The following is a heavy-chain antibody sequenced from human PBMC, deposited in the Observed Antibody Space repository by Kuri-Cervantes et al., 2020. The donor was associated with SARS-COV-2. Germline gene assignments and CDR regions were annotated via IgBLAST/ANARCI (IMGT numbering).Heavy chain of an antibody. CDR3: ARRSTSITIFGVVNINPFDY. CDR1: GVSISSTSYY. J-gene: IGHJ4*02. D-gene: IGHD3-3*01. CDR2: INYIGNS. V-gene: IGHV4-39*01. Sequence: GSLRLSCTVSGVSISSTSYYWTWIRQPPGKGLEWIGSINYIGNSYRNPSLRSRVIMSVDTSKNQFSVNINSVTAADTAIYFCARRSTSITIFGVVNINPFDYWGQGTLVTVSS.